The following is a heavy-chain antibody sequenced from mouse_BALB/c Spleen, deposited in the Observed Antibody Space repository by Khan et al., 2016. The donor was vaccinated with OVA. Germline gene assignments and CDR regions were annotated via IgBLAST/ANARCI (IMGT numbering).Heavy chain of an antibody. CDR3: AIGRTY. D-gene: IGHD2-14*01. J-gene: IGHJ3*01. CDR1: GYSITSDYA. Sequence: EAELVESGPGLVKPSQSLSLTCTVTGYSITSDYAWNWIRQFPGNKLEWMGYISYSGRTSYNPSLKSRISVTRDTSKNQFFLQLNSVTTEDTAAYYCAIGRTYWGQGTLVTVSA. V-gene: IGHV3-2*02. CDR2: ISYSGRT.